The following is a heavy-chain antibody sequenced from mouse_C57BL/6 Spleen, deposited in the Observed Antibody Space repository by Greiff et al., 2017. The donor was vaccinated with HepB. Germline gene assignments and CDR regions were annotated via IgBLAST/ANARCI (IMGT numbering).Heavy chain of an antibody. CDR2: IYPRSGNT. Sequence: QVQLQQSGAELARPGASVKLSCKASGYTFTRYGISWVKQRTGQGLEWIGEIYPRSGNTYYNEKFKGKATLTADKSSSTAYMELRSLTSEDSAVYFCVGYYDYDDAYWGQGTLVTVSA. V-gene: IGHV1-81*01. D-gene: IGHD2-4*01. CDR1: GYTFTRYG. J-gene: IGHJ3*01. CDR3: VGYYDYDDAY.